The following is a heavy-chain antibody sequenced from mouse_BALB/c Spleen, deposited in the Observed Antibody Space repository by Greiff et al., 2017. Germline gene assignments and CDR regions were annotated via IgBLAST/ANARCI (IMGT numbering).Heavy chain of an antibody. CDR2: IDPENGNT. V-gene: IGHV14-1*02. CDR1: GFNIKDYY. J-gene: IGHJ3*01. CDR3: AMGKTLFAY. D-gene: IGHD2-1*01. Sequence: VQLKQSGAELVRPGALVKLSCKASGFNIKDYYMHWVKQRPEQGLEWIGWIDPENGNTIYDPKFQGKASITADTSSNTAYLQLSSLTSEDTAVYYCAMGKTLFAYWGQGTLVTVSA.